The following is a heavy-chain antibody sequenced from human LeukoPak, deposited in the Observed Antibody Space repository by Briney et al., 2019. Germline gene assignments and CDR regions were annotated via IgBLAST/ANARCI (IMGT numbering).Heavy chain of an antibody. CDR1: GFSFSTHA. Sequence: GGSLRLSCAASGFSFSTHAMSWVRQTPGKGLEWVSTISVTGKETYYADSVKGRFSISRNNSKNTLYLQMNNLRVEDTALYYCADPPFDPWGQGTLVTVSS. V-gene: IGHV3-23*01. CDR2: ISVTGKET. CDR3: ADPPFDP. J-gene: IGHJ5*02.